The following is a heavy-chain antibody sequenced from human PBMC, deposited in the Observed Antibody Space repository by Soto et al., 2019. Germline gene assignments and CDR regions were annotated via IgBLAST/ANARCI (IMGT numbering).Heavy chain of an antibody. CDR1: GFTFSSYG. D-gene: IGHD4-17*01. CDR2: ISYDGSNK. Sequence: QVQLVESGGGVVQPGRSLRLSCAASGFTFSSYGMHWVRQAPGKGLEWVAVISYDGSNKYYADSVKGRFTISRDNSKNTLYLQMNSLRAEDTAVYYCAKEKDATVVRDWYFDLWGRGTLVTVSS. CDR3: AKEKDATVVRDWYFDL. J-gene: IGHJ2*01. V-gene: IGHV3-30*18.